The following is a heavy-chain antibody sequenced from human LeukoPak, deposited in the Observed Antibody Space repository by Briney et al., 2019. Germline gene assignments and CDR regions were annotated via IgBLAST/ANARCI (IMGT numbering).Heavy chain of an antibody. CDR3: ARPRATIADCSGGSCYAFDS. J-gene: IGHJ5*01. CDR2: INPSGGGT. Sequence: ASVKVSCKASGYTFTSYYMHWVRQAPGQGLEWMGLINPSGGGTTYAQKFQGRVTMTRDTSTSTVYMELSSLRSEDTALYYCARPRATIADCSGGSCYAFDSWGQGNLVTVSS. V-gene: IGHV1-46*01. CDR1: GYTFTSYY. D-gene: IGHD2-15*01.